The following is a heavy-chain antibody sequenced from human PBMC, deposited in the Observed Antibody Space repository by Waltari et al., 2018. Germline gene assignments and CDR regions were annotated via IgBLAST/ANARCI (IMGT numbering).Heavy chain of an antibody. V-gene: IGHV1-3*01. Sequence: QVQLVQSGAEVKKPGASVKVSCKASGYTFTSYAMHWVRQAPGQRLEWMGWINAGNGNTKYPQKFQGRVTITRDTSASTAYMELSSLRSEDTAVYYCARDRRPYGSGSYQGYWGQGTLVTVSS. J-gene: IGHJ4*02. CDR1: GYTFTSYA. CDR2: INAGNGNT. CDR3: ARDRRPYGSGSYQGY. D-gene: IGHD3-10*01.